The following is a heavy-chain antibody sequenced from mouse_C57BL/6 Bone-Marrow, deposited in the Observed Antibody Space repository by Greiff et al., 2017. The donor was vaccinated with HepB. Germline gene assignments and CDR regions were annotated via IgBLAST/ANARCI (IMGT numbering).Heavy chain of an antibody. J-gene: IGHJ1*03. CDR1: EYEFPSHD. Sequence: EVQGVESGGGLVQPGESLKLSCESNEYEFPSHDMSWVRKTPEKRLELVAAINSDGGSTYYPDTMERRFIISRDNTKKTLYLQMSSLRSEDTALYYCARQGGYDERNWYFNVWGTGTTVTVSS. V-gene: IGHV5-2*01. D-gene: IGHD2-2*01. CDR3: ARQGGYDERNWYFNV. CDR2: INSDGGST.